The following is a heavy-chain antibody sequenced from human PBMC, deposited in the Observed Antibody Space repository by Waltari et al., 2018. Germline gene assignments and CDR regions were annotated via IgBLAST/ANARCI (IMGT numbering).Heavy chain of an antibody. Sequence: EVQLLESGGGLVQPGGSLRLSCAVSGIPFSAYAMSWVRQAPGKGLEWVSGINDGGGSTYYADSVKGRFTISRDNSRKMLFLQMSGLRAEDTAIYYCAKETLRWFDYWGQGTLVAVSS. CDR1: GIPFSAYA. CDR3: AKETLRWFDY. D-gene: IGHD5-12*01. J-gene: IGHJ4*02. V-gene: IGHV3-23*01. CDR2: INDGGGST.